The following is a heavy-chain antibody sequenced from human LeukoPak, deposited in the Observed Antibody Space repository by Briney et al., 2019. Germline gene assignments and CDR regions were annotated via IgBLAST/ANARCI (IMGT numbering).Heavy chain of an antibody. CDR3: ARNVYDLRGQWLVPGFDY. Sequence: PVGSLRLSCAASGFTFGSYEMNWVRQAPGKGLEWVSYIGTIISTTYYADSVKGRFTVSRDDAKSSLYLQMSSLRAEDTAVYYCARNVYDLRGQWLVPGFDYWGQGTLVTVSS. D-gene: IGHD6-19*01. V-gene: IGHV3-48*03. CDR1: GFTFGSYE. CDR2: IGTIISTT. J-gene: IGHJ4*02.